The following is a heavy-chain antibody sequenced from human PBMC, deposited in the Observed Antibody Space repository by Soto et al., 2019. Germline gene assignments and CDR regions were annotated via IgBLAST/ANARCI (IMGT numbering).Heavy chain of an antibody. Sequence: GASVKVSCKASGYTFTSYYMHWVRQAPGQGLEWMGIINPSGGSTSYAQKFQGRVTMTRDTSTSTVYMELSSLRSEDTAVYYCAIPLGYCCGGSCYHWFYPWGQGTLVPVSS. CDR1: GYTFTSYY. CDR2: INPSGGST. CDR3: AIPLGYCCGGSCYHWFYP. V-gene: IGHV1-46*01. J-gene: IGHJ5*02. D-gene: IGHD2-15*01.